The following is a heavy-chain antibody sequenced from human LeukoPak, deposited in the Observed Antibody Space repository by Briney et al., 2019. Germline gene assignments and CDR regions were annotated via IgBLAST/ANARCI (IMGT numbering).Heavy chain of an antibody. CDR3: AREAPQTYYDFWSGYFDY. CDR2: IKQDGSEK. D-gene: IGHD3-3*01. V-gene: IGHV3-7*01. CDR1: GFTFSSYW. J-gene: IGHJ4*02. Sequence: PGGSLRLSCAASGFTFSSYWMSWVRQAPGKGLEWAANIKQDGSEKYYVDSVKGRFTISRDNAKNSLYLQMNSLRAEDTAVYYCAREAPQTYYDFWSGYFDYWGQGTLVTVSS.